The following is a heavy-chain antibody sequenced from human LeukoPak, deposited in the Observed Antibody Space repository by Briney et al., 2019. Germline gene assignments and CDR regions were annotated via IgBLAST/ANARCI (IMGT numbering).Heavy chain of an antibody. Sequence: ASVKVSCKASGYTFTSYGISWVRQAPGQGLEWMGWISTYNGHTNYARKVQGRVTMTTDTSTSTAYMELRSLRSDDTAVYYCARDGAPGIVAADVGNWFDPWGQGTLVTVSS. CDR3: ARDGAPGIVAADVGNWFDP. V-gene: IGHV1-18*01. CDR1: GYTFTSYG. CDR2: ISTYNGHT. D-gene: IGHD6-13*01. J-gene: IGHJ5*02.